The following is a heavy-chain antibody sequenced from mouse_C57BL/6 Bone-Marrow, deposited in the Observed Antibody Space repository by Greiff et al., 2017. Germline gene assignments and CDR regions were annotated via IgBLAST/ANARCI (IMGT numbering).Heavy chain of an antibody. CDR2: IYPGGGYT. CDR1: GYTFTNYW. Sequence: VHLVESGAELVRPGTSVKMSCKASGYTFTNYWIGWAKQRPGHGLEWIGDIYPGGGYTNYNEKFKGKATLTADKSSSTAYMQFSSLTSEDSAIYYCARKGKYYFDYWGQGTTLTVSS. V-gene: IGHV1-63*01. J-gene: IGHJ2*01. CDR3: ARKGKYYFDY.